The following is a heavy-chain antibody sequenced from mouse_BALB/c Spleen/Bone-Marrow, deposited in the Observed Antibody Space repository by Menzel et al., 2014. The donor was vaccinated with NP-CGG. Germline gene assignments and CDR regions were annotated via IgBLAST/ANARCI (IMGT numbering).Heavy chain of an antibody. CDR3: ARSAPYDCYAMDY. CDR1: GFTFSDYY. V-gene: IGHV5-4*02. J-gene: IGHJ4*01. D-gene: IGHD2-13*01. Sequence: EVKLVESGGGLVKPGGPLKLSCAASGFTFSDYYMFWVRQTPEKRLEWVATISDGVSYAYYPDSVKGRFTISRDNARNNHYLQMNSLKTEDTAMYDCARSAPYDCYAMDYWGQGTSVTVSS. CDR2: ISDGVSYA.